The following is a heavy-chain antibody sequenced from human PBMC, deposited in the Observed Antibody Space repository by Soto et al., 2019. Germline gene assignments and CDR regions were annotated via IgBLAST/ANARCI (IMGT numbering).Heavy chain of an antibody. J-gene: IGHJ4*02. V-gene: IGHV4-39*01. CDR3: ARLGVVVVPAADIKTTFDY. CDR2: IYYSGST. CDR1: GGSISSSSYY. Sequence: PSDTLSLTCTVSGGSISSSSYYWGWIRQPPGKGLEWIWSIYYSGSTYYNPSLKSRVTISVDTSKNQFSLKLSSVTAADTAVYYCARLGVVVVPAADIKTTFDYWGQGTLVTVSS. D-gene: IGHD2-2*01.